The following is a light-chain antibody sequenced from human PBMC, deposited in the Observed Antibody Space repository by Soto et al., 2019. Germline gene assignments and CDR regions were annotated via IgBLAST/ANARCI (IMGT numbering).Light chain of an antibody. CDR1: QGIRND. Sequence: AIQMTQSPSSLSASVGDRVTITFRASQGIRNDLGWYQQKPGKAPKLLIYAASTLQSGVPSRFSGSGSGTGFTLTISSLQPEDCATYYCLQDYNCPWTFGQGTKVDIK. J-gene: IGKJ1*01. CDR2: AAS. V-gene: IGKV1-6*01. CDR3: LQDYNCPWT.